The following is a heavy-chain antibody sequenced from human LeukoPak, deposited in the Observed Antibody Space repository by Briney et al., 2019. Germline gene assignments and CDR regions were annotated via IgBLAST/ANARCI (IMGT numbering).Heavy chain of an antibody. CDR2: ISLRSAYI. CDR3: AIPSSYDGSRYYHAY. CDR1: GFTISSYY. V-gene: IGHV3-21*01. D-gene: IGHD3-22*01. J-gene: IGHJ4*02. Sequence: GGSLRLSCEASGFTISSYYMTWVRQAPGKGLEWVSSISLRSAYIYYADSLKGRFTVSRDDARKLLFLQMNSLRADDTAVYYCAIPSSYDGSRYYHAYWGQGTLVSVSS.